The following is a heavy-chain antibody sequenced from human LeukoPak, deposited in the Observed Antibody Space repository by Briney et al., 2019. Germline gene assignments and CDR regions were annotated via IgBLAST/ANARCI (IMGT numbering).Heavy chain of an antibody. V-gene: IGHV3-23*01. CDR2: ISGSGGST. CDR1: GFTFSSYA. CDR3: AKDKEVGYYGSGSYSD. Sequence: GGSLRLSYAASGFTFSSYAMSWVRQAPGKGLEWVSAISGSGGSTYYADSVKGRFTISRDNSKNTLYLQMNSLRAEDTAVYYCAKDKEVGYYGSGSYSDWGQGTLVTVSS. D-gene: IGHD3-10*01. J-gene: IGHJ4*02.